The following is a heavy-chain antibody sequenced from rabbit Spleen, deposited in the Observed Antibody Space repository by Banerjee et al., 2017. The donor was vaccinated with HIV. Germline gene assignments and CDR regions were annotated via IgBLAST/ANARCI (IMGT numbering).Heavy chain of an antibody. CDR3: ARGGEGGYGYLDL. V-gene: IGHV1S40*01. CDR2: IYTGGSGST. J-gene: IGHJ4*01. CDR1: GFSFSSSYC. Sequence: QSLEESGGDLVKPGASLTITCTASGFSFSSSYCICWVRQAPGKGLEWIACIYTGGSGSTYYASWVNGRFTISKSSSTAVTLRMTSLTAADTATYFCARGGEGGYGYLDLWGPGTLVTVS. D-gene: IGHD5-1*01.